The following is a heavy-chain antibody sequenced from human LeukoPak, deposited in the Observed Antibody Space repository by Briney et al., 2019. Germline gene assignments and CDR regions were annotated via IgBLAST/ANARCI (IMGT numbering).Heavy chain of an antibody. CDR2: INSNSGGT. CDR1: GYTFTGYY. V-gene: IGHV1-2*02. J-gene: IGHJ6*03. CDR3: ARGAKSYYYYHMDV. Sequence: ASVKASCKASGYTFTGYYMHWVRQAPGQGLEWMGWINSNSGGTNYAQKFQGRVTMTRDTSISTAYMDVGRLTSDDTAVYYCARGAKSYYYYHMDVWGKGTTVTVSS.